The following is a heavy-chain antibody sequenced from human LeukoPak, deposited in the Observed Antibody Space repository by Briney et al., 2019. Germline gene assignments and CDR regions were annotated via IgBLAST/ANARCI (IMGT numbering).Heavy chain of an antibody. D-gene: IGHD3-10*01. CDR1: GFTFSSYA. CDR3: ARHYGP. J-gene: IGHJ5*02. Sequence: GSLRLSCAASGFTFSSYAMSWVRQPPGKGLEGIGSIYDSGSTYYNPSLKSRVTISVDTSKNQFSLKLNSVTAADTAVYYCARHYGPWGQGTLVTVSS. CDR2: IYDSGST. V-gene: IGHV4-39*01.